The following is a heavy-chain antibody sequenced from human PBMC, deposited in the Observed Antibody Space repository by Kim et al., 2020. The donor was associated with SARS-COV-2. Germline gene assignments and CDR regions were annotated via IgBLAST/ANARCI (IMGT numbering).Heavy chain of an antibody. D-gene: IGHD6-13*01. CDR1: GYTFTSYG. CDR3: ARETPIAAAADFDY. J-gene: IGHJ4*02. V-gene: IGHV1-18*01. Sequence: ASVKVSCKASGYTFTSYGISWVRQAPGQGLEWMGWISAYNGNTNYAQKLQGRVTMTTDTSTSTAYMELRSLRSDDTAVYYCARETPIAAAADFDYWGQGTLVTVSS. CDR2: ISAYNGNT.